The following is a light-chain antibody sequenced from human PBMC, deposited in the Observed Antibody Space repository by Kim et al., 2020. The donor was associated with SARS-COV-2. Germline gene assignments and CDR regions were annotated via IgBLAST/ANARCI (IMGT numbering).Light chain of an antibody. CDR1: QSVSSN. CDR3: HQYNNWPPLT. CDR2: GAS. Sequence: EIVMTQSPATLSVSPGERATLSCRASQSVSSNLAWYQQKPGQAPRLLIYGASTRATGIPARFSGSGSGTEFTLTISSLQSEDFAVYYFHQYNNWPPLTFGGGTKVDIK. J-gene: IGKJ4*01. V-gene: IGKV3-15*01.